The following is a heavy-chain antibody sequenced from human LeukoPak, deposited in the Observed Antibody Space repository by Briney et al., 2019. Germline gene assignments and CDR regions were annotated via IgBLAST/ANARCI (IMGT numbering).Heavy chain of an antibody. CDR2: ISSSSSYI. D-gene: IGHD3-22*01. J-gene: IGHJ4*02. V-gene: IGHV3-21*01. CDR1: GFTFSSYS. CDR3: AREEGWYYYDSSGYRYFDY. Sequence: MTGGSLRLSCAASGFTFSSYSMNWVRQAPGKGLEWVSSISSSSSYIYYADSVKGRFTISRDNAKNSLYLQMNSLRAEDTAVYYCAREEGWYYYDSSGYRYFDYWGQGTLVTVSS.